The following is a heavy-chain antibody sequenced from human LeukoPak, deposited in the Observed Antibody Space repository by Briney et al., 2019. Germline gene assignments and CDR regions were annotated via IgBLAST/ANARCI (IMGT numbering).Heavy chain of an antibody. J-gene: IGHJ4*02. CDR3: ARVSSYVVWGSYGAGGVDY. Sequence: GGSLRLSCAASGFTFSTYWMNWYRQAPGKGLEWVAVIWYDGSNKYYADSVKGRFTISRDNSKNTLYLQMNSLRAEDAAVYYCARVSSYVVWGSYGAGGVDYWGQGTLVTVSS. V-gene: IGHV3-33*08. CDR2: IWYDGSNK. D-gene: IGHD3-16*01. CDR1: GFTFSTYW.